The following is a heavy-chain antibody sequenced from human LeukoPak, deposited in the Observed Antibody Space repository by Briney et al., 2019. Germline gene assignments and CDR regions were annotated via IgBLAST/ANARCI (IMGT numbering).Heavy chain of an antibody. CDR2: MNPNGINT. J-gene: IGHJ1*01. D-gene: IGHD3/OR15-3a*01. V-gene: IGHV1-8*01. CDR3: ARGRMSFV. Sequence: ASVKVSCKASGYTFTTYDINWVRQAPGQGLEWMGWMNPNGINTGSAQKFQGRITMTMNASITTAYMELSSLRSGDTAVYYCARGRMSFVWGQGTLVTVSS. CDR1: GYTFTTYD.